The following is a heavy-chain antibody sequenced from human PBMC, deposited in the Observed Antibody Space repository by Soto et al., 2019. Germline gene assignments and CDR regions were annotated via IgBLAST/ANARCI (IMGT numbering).Heavy chain of an antibody. J-gene: IGHJ6*02. CDR1: GYTFTRYG. Sequence: QGHLVQSGAEVKKPGTSVKVSCKASGYTFTRYGISWVRQAPGQGLEWMGWISGYNGDTNYAQNLQGRVTMTIDTSTSTSYMELRSLTSDDTAVYYCAKNGQQPYYYYGLAVWGQGTTVTVYS. CDR3: AKNGQQPYYYYGLAV. V-gene: IGHV1-18*01. CDR2: ISGYNGDT. D-gene: IGHD1-1*01.